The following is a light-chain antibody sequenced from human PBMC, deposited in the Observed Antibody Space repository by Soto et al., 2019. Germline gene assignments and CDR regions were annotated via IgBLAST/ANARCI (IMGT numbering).Light chain of an antibody. CDR3: QQYNSYCWT. Sequence: EIKMTQSPSTLSASKGERVTLHCRASQSISSYLAWYQQKPGQAPKLLIYDASSWATGIPARFSGSGSGTEFTLTISSLQPDDFATYYCQQYNSYCWTFGQGTKVDIK. CDR2: DAS. V-gene: IGKV1-5*01. CDR1: QSISSY. J-gene: IGKJ1*01.